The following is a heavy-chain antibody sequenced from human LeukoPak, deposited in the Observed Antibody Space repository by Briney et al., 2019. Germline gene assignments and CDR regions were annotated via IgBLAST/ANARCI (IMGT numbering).Heavy chain of an antibody. D-gene: IGHD1-26*01. J-gene: IGHJ4*02. CDR3: ARGQGSYSDY. V-gene: IGHV3-74*01. Sequence: GGSLRLSCAASGFTFSSYWMHWVRQAPGKGLVWVSRIRADGGYTSYADSVKGRFTISRDNAKNTLYLQMNSLRAEDTAVYYCARGQGSYSDYWGQGTPVTVS. CDR1: GFTFSSYW. CDR2: IRADGGYT.